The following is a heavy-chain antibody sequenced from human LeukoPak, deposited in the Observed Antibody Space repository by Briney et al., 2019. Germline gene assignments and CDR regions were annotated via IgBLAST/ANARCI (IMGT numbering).Heavy chain of an antibody. J-gene: IGHJ6*04. CDR1: GFTFSSYW. D-gene: IGHD3-10*01. Sequence: GGSLRLSCAASGFTFSSYWMHWVRQAPGKGLVWVSRINSDGSSTSYADSVKGRFTISRDNAKNTLYLQMNSLRAEDTAVYYCASTYYYGSGSYYIYYYGMDVWGKGITVTVSS. CDR2: INSDGSST. CDR3: ASTYYYGSGSYYIYYYGMDV. V-gene: IGHV3-74*01.